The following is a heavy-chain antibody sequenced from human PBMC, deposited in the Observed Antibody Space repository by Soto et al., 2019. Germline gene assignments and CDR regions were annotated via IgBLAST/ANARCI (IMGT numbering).Heavy chain of an antibody. Sequence: PSETLSLTCTVSGGSISSYYWSWIRQPPGKGLEWIGYIYYSGRTNYNPSLKSRVTISVDTSKNQFSLKLTSVTAADTAVYYCARHPTVTEYYFDYWGQGTQVTVSS. CDR3: ARHPTVTEYYFDY. J-gene: IGHJ4*02. CDR1: GGSISSYY. CDR2: IYYSGRT. V-gene: IGHV4-59*08. D-gene: IGHD4-17*01.